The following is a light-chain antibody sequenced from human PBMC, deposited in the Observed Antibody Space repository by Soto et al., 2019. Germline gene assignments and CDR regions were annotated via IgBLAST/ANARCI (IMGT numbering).Light chain of an antibody. CDR1: SSDVGGSNY. CDR2: DVS. V-gene: IGLV2-14*03. J-gene: IGLJ1*01. Sequence: SVLTQPASVSGSPGQSITISCTGASSDVGGSNYVSWYQQHPGKAPKLMIYDVSNRPSGVSNRFSGSKSGNTASLTISGLQAEDEADYYCGSYSSSSTLYVFGTGTKLTVL. CDR3: GSYSSSSTLYV.